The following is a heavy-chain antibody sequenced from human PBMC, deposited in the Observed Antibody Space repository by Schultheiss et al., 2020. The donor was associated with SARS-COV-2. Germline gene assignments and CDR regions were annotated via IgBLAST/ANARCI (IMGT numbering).Heavy chain of an antibody. J-gene: IGHJ4*02. Sequence: GESLKISCVASGFTFSNYGMHWVRQAPGKGLEWVAVISYDGSNKYYADSVKGRFTISRDNSKNTLYLQMNSLRAEDTAVYYCAKEGADGDYVDYWGQGTLVTVSS. D-gene: IGHD4-17*01. CDR3: AKEGADGDYVDY. CDR1: GFTFSNYG. CDR2: ISYDGSNK. V-gene: IGHV3-30*18.